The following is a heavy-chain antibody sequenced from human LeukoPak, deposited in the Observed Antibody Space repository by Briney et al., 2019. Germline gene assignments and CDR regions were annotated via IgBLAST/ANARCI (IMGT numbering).Heavy chain of an antibody. CDR2: IKQDGSEK. V-gene: IGHV3-7*01. D-gene: IGHD3-10*01. CDR3: AKVRGDQNYYMDV. J-gene: IGHJ6*03. CDR1: GFTFSSYW. Sequence: GGSLRLSCAASGFTFSSYWMSWVRQAPGKGLEWVANIKQDGSEKYYVDSVKGRFTISRDNAKNSLYLQMNSLRAEDTAVYYCAKVRGDQNYYMDVWGKGTTVTVSS.